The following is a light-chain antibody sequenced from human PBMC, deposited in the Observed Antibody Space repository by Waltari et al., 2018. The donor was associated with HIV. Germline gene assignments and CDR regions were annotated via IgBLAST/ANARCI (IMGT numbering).Light chain of an antibody. CDR1: SSDVGGYNY. CDR2: EVS. CDR3: NSYVGSNNYI. Sequence: QSALTQPPSASGSPGQSVTISCTGTSSDVGGYNYVSWYQPHPGKAPKLMLYEVSKRPSGVPDRFSCSKSGNTASLTVSGLQAEDEADYYCNSYVGSNNYIFGTGTKVTVL. V-gene: IGLV2-8*01. J-gene: IGLJ1*01.